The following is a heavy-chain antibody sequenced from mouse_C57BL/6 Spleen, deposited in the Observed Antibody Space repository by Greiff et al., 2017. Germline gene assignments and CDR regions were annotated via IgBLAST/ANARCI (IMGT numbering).Heavy chain of an antibody. D-gene: IGHD3-2*02. CDR1: GYAFSSYW. J-gene: IGHJ3*01. CDR3: ARATAQAPFAY. Sequence: VMLVESGAELVKPGASVKISCKASGYAFSSYWMNWVKQRPGKGLEWIGQIYPGDGDTNYNGKFKGKATLTADKSSSTAYMQLSSLTSEDSAVYFCARATAQAPFAYWGQGTLVTVSA. V-gene: IGHV1-80*01. CDR2: IYPGDGDT.